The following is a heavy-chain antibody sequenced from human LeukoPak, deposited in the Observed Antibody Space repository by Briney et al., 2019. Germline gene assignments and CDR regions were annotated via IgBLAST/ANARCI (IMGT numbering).Heavy chain of an antibody. D-gene: IGHD3-10*02. CDR3: AKCSASYYPTMNPFDY. CDR1: GFIFSSYA. CDR2: ISGSGGST. Sequence: GGSLRLSCAASGFIFSSYAMSWVRQAPGKGLEWVSAISGSGGSTYYADSVKGRFTISRDNSKNTLYLQMNSLRAEDTAVYYCAKCSASYYPTMNPFDYWGQGTLVTVSS. V-gene: IGHV3-23*01. J-gene: IGHJ4*02.